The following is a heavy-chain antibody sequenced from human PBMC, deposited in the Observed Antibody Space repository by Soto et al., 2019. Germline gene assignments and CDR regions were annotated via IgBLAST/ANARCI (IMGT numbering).Heavy chain of an antibody. CDR3: ARAHEDYDVLVY. V-gene: IGHV3-48*03. J-gene: IGHJ4*02. CDR1: GFTFSSYA. CDR2: ISSSGTTI. Sequence: GGSLRLSCAAFGFTFSSYAMSWVRQAPGKGLEWVSYISSSGTTIYYADSVKGRFTSFRDNAKSSLYLQMNSLRAEDTAVYYCARAHEDYDVLVYWGQGTLVTV. D-gene: IGHD3-9*01.